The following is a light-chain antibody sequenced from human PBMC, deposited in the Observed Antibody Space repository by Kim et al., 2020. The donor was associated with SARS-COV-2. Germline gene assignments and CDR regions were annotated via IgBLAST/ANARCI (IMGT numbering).Light chain of an antibody. CDR1: SSDVGAYNY. V-gene: IGLV2-11*01. Sequence: GHSVTISCTGTSSDVGAYNYVSWFQQHPGKAPKFMIYDVNERPSGVPDRFSGSKSGNTASLTISGLQAEDEADYYCCSYAGSYTLVFGGGTQLTVL. J-gene: IGLJ3*02. CDR2: DVN. CDR3: CSYAGSYTLV.